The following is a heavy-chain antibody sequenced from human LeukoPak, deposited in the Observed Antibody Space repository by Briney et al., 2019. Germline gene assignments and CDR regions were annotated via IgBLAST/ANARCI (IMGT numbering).Heavy chain of an antibody. CDR2: IYSGGST. Sequence: GGSLRLSCAASGFTVSSNYMSWVRQAPGKGLEWVSVIYSGGSTYYADSVKGRFTISRDNSKNTLYLQMNSLRAEDTAVYYCAREGVYDISGYHWGQGTLVTVSS. CDR1: GFTVSSNY. D-gene: IGHD3-22*01. J-gene: IGHJ4*02. CDR3: AREGVYDISGYH. V-gene: IGHV3-66*01.